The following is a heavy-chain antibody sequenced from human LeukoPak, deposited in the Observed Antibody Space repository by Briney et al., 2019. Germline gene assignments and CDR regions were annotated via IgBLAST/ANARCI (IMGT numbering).Heavy chain of an antibody. V-gene: IGHV1-46*01. D-gene: IGHD1-26*01. J-gene: IGHJ2*01. CDR2: INPSGGTT. Sequence: ASVKVSCKASGYTFTSYHMHWVRQAPGQGLEWMGIINPSGGTTNYAQKFRGRVTMTRDMSTSTVYMELSRLRSDDTAVYYCASSIVGATGFFDLWGRGTLVTVSS. CDR1: GYTFTSYH. CDR3: ASSIVGATGFFDL.